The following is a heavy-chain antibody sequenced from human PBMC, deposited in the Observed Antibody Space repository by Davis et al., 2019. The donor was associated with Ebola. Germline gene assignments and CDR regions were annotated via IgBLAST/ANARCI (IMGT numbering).Heavy chain of an antibody. CDR2: INHSGST. CDR3: ARVGYYRGYYGMDV. V-gene: IGHV4-34*01. D-gene: IGHD3-3*01. J-gene: IGHJ6*02. CDR1: GGSFSGYY. Sequence: SQTLSLTCAVYGGSFSGYYWSWISQPPGKGLGWIGAINHSGSTNYNPSLKSRVTISVDTSRNQFSLQLSSVTAADTAVYYCARVGYYRGYYGMDVWGQGTTVTVSS.